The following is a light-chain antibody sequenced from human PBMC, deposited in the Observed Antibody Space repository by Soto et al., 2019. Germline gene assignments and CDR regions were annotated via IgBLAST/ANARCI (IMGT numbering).Light chain of an antibody. CDR3: QQYNNWPPKIT. Sequence: EIVMTQSPATLSVSPGARAPLSCRARQSVSSNLAWYQQKPGQAPRLLIYGASTRATGIPARFSGSGSGTEFTLTISSLQSEDFAVYYCQQYNNWPPKITFGQGTRLEIK. CDR1: QSVSSN. V-gene: IGKV3-15*01. J-gene: IGKJ5*01. CDR2: GAS.